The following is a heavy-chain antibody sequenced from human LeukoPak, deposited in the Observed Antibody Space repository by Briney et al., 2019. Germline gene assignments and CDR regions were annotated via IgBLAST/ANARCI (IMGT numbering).Heavy chain of an antibody. CDR3: ARTSHYYASGILSPPGY. CDR1: GYSFTSYG. Sequence: GASVKVSCKASGYSFTSYGISWVRQAPGQGLEWMGYISAHNGNTNYAQKLQGRVTMTTDTSTSTAYMELRSLRSDDTAVYYCARTSHYYASGILSPPGYWSQATLVTVSS. CDR2: ISAHNGNT. D-gene: IGHD3-10*01. V-gene: IGHV1-18*01. J-gene: IGHJ4*01.